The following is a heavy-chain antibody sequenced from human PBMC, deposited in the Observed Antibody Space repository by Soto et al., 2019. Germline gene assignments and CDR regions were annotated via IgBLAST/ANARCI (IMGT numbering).Heavy chain of an antibody. Sequence: SETLSLTCAVSSGSISSSNWWSWVRQPPGKGLEWIGEIYHSGSTNYNPSLKSRVTISVDKSKNQFSLKLGSVTAADTAVYYCAREVLLWFGEFLYFDYWGQGTLVTVSS. V-gene: IGHV4-4*02. D-gene: IGHD3-10*01. CDR3: AREVLLWFGEFLYFDY. CDR2: IYHSGST. CDR1: SGSISSSNW. J-gene: IGHJ4*02.